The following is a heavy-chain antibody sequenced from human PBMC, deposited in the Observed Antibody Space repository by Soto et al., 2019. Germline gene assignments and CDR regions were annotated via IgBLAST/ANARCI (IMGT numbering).Heavy chain of an antibody. V-gene: IGHV4-34*01. D-gene: IGHD3-10*01. J-gene: IGHJ4*02. Sequence: SETLSLTCAVYGGSFSGYYWSWIRQPPGKGLEWIGEINHSGSTNYNPSLKSRVTISVDTSKNQFSLKLSSVTAADTAVYYCARVNSSGGRRTDYWGQGTLVTVSS. CDR3: ARVNSSGGRRTDY. CDR1: GGSFSGYY. CDR2: INHSGST.